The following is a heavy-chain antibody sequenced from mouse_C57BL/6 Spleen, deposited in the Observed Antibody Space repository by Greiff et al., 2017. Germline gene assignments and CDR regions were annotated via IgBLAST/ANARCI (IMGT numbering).Heavy chain of an antibody. J-gene: IGHJ4*01. V-gene: IGHV14-4*01. CDR2: IDPENGDT. D-gene: IGHD2-3*01. CDR1: GFNIKDDY. Sequence: VQLKESGAELVRPGASVKLSCTASGFNIKDDYMHWVKQRPEQGLEWIGWIDPENGDTEYDSKFQGKATITADPSSHTAYLQLSSLPSEDTAVYYCTTTSYDGYYVAMDYWGQGTSVPVAS. CDR3: TTTSYDGYYVAMDY.